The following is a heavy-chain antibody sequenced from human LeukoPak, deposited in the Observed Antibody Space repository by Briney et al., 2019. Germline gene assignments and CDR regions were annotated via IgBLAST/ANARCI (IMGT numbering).Heavy chain of an antibody. CDR1: GGSFSGYY. V-gene: IGHV4-34*01. CDR3: ARGLGLRYFDWSKNWFDP. CDR2: INHSGST. D-gene: IGHD3-9*01. J-gene: IGHJ5*02. Sequence: SETLSFTCAVYGGSFSGYYWSWIPQPPGQGLEWIGEINHSGSTNYNPPLKSRVTISVDTSKNQFSLKLSSVTAADTAVYYCARGLGLRYFDWSKNWFDPWGQGTLVTVSS.